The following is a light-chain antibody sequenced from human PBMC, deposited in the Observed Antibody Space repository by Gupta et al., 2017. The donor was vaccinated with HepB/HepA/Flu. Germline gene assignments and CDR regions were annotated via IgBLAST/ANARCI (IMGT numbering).Light chain of an antibody. V-gene: IGLV2-14*01. Sequence: QSALTQPASVSGSPGQSITISCTGTSSDVGGYNYVSWYQQHPGKAPNLIIYDVSNRPSGVSNRFSGSKSGNTASLTISGLQTGDEADYYCSSNTDSNTEMFGGGTKLTVL. CDR2: DVS. CDR3: SSNTDSNTEM. J-gene: IGLJ3*02. CDR1: SSDVGGYNY.